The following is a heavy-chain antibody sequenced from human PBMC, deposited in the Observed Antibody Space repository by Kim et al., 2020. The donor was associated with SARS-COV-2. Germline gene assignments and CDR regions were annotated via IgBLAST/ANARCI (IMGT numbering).Heavy chain of an antibody. V-gene: IGHV3-74*01. CDR2: INSDGSST. Sequence: GGSLRLSCAASGFTFSSYWMHWVRQAPGKGLVWVSRINSDGSSTSYADSVKGRFTISRDNAKNTLYLQMNSLRAEDTAVYYCARLGYCSSTSCYGDPVRDYWGQGTLVTVSS. CDR1: GFTFSSYW. J-gene: IGHJ4*02. CDR3: ARLGYCSSTSCYGDPVRDY. D-gene: IGHD2-2*01.